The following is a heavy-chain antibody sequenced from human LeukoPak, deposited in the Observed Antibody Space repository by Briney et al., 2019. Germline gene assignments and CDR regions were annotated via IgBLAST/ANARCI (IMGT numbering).Heavy chain of an antibody. J-gene: IGHJ1*01. CDR2: ISGSGGST. Sequence: GGSLRLSCAASGFTFSGYAMSWVRQAPGKGLEWVSAISGSGGSTYYADSVKGRFTTSRDNSKNTLYLQMNSLRADDKAVYYCAKGRGYDFWSGYLSGEYFQHWGQGTLVTVSS. CDR3: AKGRGYDFWSGYLSGEYFQH. V-gene: IGHV3-23*01. D-gene: IGHD3-3*01. CDR1: GFTFSGYA.